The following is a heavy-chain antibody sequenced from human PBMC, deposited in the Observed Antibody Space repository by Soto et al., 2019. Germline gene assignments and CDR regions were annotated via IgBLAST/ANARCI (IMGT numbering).Heavy chain of an antibody. Sequence: QVHLVQSGAEVKKPGASVKVSCKASGYTLTNYGISWVRQAPGQGLEWMGWISADNGNKNYAQKLQGRVTMTTDTSTSSAYMDLRSLRSDDTAVYYCARDSFGGWFDYWGQGTLVTVSS. CDR1: GYTLTNYG. D-gene: IGHD6-19*01. CDR2: ISADNGNK. V-gene: IGHV1-18*01. J-gene: IGHJ4*02. CDR3: ARDSFGGWFDY.